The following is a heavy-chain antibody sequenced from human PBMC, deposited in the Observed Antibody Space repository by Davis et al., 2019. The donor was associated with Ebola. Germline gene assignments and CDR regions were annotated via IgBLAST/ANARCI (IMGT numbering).Heavy chain of an antibody. CDR1: GFTFSSYG. V-gene: IGHV3-30*18. CDR3: AKDQYYYDSSGYSRGAYYGMDV. CDR2: TSYDGSQK. J-gene: IGHJ6*02. Sequence: GESLKISCAASGFTFSSYGMHWVRQAPGKGLEWVAVTSYDGSQKYYADSVKGRFTISRDNSKNTLYLQMNSLRAEDTAVYYCAKDQYYYDSSGYSRGAYYGMDVWGQGTTVTVSS. D-gene: IGHD3-22*01.